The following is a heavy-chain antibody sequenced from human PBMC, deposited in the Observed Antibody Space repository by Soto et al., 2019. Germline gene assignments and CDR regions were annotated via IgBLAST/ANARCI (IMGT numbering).Heavy chain of an antibody. CDR2: IYYRGNA. D-gene: IGHD3-9*01. V-gene: IGHV4-39*01. Sequence: QLQLQESGPGLVKPSETLSLTCSVSDDSINSDKYYWGWIRQPPGKGLEWIGSIYYRGNAYYNPSLQTRVTISLDQPKSQFSLKLNSVTAADSAVYFCARLEGLATISYYFDFWGPGALVTISS. CDR1: DDSINSDKYY. CDR3: ARLEGLATISYYFDF. J-gene: IGHJ4*02.